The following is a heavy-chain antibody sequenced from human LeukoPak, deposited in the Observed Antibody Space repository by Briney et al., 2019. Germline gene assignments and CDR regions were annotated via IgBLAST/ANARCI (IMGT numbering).Heavy chain of an antibody. J-gene: IGHJ6*03. Sequence: GGSLRLSCAASGFAFISTSVHWVRQAPGKGLEWLSYSSTVTGNIYYADSVKGRFTISRDNAKSSLNLQISSLRAEDTAVYFCATTGSFYNMDVWGRGTTVIVSS. D-gene: IGHD1-26*01. CDR2: SSTVTGNI. CDR3: ATTGSFYNMDV. V-gene: IGHV3-48*04. CDR1: GFAFISTS.